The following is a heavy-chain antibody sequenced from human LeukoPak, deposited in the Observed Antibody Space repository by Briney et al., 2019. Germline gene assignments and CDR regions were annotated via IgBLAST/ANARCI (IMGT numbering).Heavy chain of an antibody. J-gene: IGHJ4*02. D-gene: IGHD5-24*01. CDR2: IYYSGST. V-gene: IGHV4-39*06. CDR3: GRDSVEMGTIHSDY. CDR1: GGSISSSNYF. Sequence: SETLSLTCTVSGGSISSSNYFWGWIRQAPGKGLEWIGSIYYSGSTYYNPSLKSRVTISADMSKNQFPLRLYSVTAADTAVYYCGRDSVEMGTIHSDYWGQGTLVTVSS.